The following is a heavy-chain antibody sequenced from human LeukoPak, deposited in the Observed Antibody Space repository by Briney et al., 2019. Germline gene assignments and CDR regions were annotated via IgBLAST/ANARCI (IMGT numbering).Heavy chain of an antibody. V-gene: IGHV1-18*01. J-gene: IGHJ3*02. Sequence: GASVKVSCKASGYTFTSYGISWVRQAPGQGLEWMGWISAYNGNTNYAQKLQGRVTMTTDTSTSTAYMELRSLRSDDTAVYYCASSTVPLWWQKGPTRSGAFDIWGQGTMVTVSS. CDR3: ASSTVPLWWQKGPTRSGAFDI. D-gene: IGHD2-21*01. CDR1: GYTFTSYG. CDR2: ISAYNGNT.